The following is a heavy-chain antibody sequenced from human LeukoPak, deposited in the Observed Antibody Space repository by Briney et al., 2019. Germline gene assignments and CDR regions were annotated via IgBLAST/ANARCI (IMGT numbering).Heavy chain of an antibody. Sequence: GRSLRLSGAASGFTFSSYGMHWVRQAPGKGLEWVAVIWYDGSKKYYGDSVKGRFAISRDNSKNTLYLQMDSLRAEDTAVYYCARWSADFWGQGTMVTVSS. CDR2: IWYDGSKK. CDR3: ARWSADF. CDR1: GFTFSSYG. D-gene: IGHD6-13*01. V-gene: IGHV3-33*01. J-gene: IGHJ3*01.